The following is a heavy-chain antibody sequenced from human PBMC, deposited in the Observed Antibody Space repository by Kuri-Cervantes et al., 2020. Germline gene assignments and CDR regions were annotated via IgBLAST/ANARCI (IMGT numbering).Heavy chain of an antibody. Sequence: GGSLRLSCAASGFTFSSYAMHWVRQAPGKGLEWVAVISYDGSNKYYADAVKGQFTISRDNSKNTLYLQMNSLRAEDTAVYYCARRADYIDYWYFQHWGQGTLVTVSS. V-gene: IGHV3-30-3*01. CDR2: ISYDGSNK. CDR3: ARRADYIDYWYFQH. J-gene: IGHJ1*01. D-gene: IGHD4-11*01. CDR1: GFTFSSYA.